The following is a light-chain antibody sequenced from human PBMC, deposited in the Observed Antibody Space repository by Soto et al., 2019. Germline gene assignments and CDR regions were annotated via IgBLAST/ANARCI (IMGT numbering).Light chain of an antibody. CDR3: LQHYSYPLT. CDR1: QGIRID. J-gene: IGKJ1*01. CDR2: DAS. Sequence: DIQMTQSPSSLSASLGDRVTITWRASQGIRIDLGWYQQKPGKAPKRLIYDASNLQSGVPSRFSGSGSGTEFTLTLSSLQPEDFATYSCLQHYSYPLTFGPGTKVDIK. V-gene: IGKV1-17*01.